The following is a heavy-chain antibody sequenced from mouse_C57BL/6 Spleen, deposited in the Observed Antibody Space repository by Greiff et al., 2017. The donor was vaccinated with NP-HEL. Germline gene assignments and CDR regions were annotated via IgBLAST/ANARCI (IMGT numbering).Heavy chain of an antibody. CDR1: GFTFSSYA. D-gene: IGHD2-12*01. Sequence: EVMLVESGGGLVKPGGSLKLSCAASGFTFSSYAMSWVRQTPEKRLEWVATISDGGSYTYYPDNVKGRFTISRDNAKNNLYLQMSHLKSEDTAMYYCARDQYSFDYWGQGTTLTVSS. CDR3: ARDQYSFDY. CDR2: ISDGGSYT. V-gene: IGHV5-4*01. J-gene: IGHJ2*01.